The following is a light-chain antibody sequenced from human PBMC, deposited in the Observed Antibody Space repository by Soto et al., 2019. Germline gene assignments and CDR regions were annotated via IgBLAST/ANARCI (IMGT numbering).Light chain of an antibody. CDR1: NSDIGTYNY. Sequence: QSVLTQPASVSGSPGQSITISCTGSNSDIGTYNYVSWYQHHPGKAPKLVIYEVSDRPSGVSNRFSGSKSGNTASLTISGLQAEDEADYYCTSYTGSTTLGLFGGGTKVTVL. CDR2: EVS. CDR3: TSYTGSTTLGL. V-gene: IGLV2-14*01. J-gene: IGLJ2*01.